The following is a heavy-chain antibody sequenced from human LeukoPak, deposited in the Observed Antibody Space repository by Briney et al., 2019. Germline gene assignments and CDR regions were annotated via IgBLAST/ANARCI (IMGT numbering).Heavy chain of an antibody. J-gene: IGHJ3*02. CDR2: IYYSGST. CDR1: GGSISSSSYY. CDR3: ARIVVVPAASSGGAFQEGDAFDI. D-gene: IGHD2-2*01. Sequence: SETLSLTCTVSGGSISSSSYYWGWIRQPPGKGLEWVGSIYYSGSTYYNPSLKSRVTISVDTSKNQFSLKLSSVTAADTAVYYCARIVVVPAASSGGAFQEGDAFDIWGQGTMVTVSS. V-gene: IGHV4-39*01.